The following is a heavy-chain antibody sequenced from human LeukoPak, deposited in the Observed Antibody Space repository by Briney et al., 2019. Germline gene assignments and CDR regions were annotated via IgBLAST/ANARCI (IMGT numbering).Heavy chain of an antibody. V-gene: IGHV5-51*01. J-gene: IGHJ6*02. CDR1: GYSFANYF. CDR2: IYPGGSDT. Sequence: ESLKISCKGSGYSFANYFIAWVRQMPGKGLEWMGIIYPGGSDTRYSPSFQGQVTISADESINTAYLQWSSLKASDTAMYYCARRRLANKKYYYYYYGLDVWGQGTTVTVSS. D-gene: IGHD3-9*01. CDR3: ARRRLANKKYYYYYYGLDV.